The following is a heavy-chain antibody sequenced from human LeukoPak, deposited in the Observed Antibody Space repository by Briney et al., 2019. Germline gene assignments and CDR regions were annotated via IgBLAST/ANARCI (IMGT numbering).Heavy chain of an antibody. V-gene: IGHV4-39*01. CDR2: IYYSGST. CDR3: ARHYWRVGPIPFDY. CDR1: GGSISSSDYY. Sequence: LSETLSLTCTVSGGSISSSDYYWGWIRRPPGKGLEWVGSIYYSGSTYYNPSLKSRVTTSVDTSKNQFSLKMSSVTAADTAVYYCARHYWRVGPIPFDYWGQGTLVTVSS. D-gene: IGHD2-2*02. J-gene: IGHJ4*02.